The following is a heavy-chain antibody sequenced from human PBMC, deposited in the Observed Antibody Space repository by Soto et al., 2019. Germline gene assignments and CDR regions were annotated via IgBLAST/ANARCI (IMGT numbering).Heavy chain of an antibody. Sequence: SETLSLTCTVSGGSISSSSYYWGWIRQPPGKGLEWIGSIYYSGSTYYNPSLKSRVTISVDTSKNQFSLKLSSVTAADTAVYYCARLLHGSYTYNWFDPWGQGTLVTV. V-gene: IGHV4-39*01. CDR2: IYYSGST. CDR3: ARLLHGSYTYNWFDP. D-gene: IGHD1-26*01. CDR1: GGSISSSSYY. J-gene: IGHJ5*02.